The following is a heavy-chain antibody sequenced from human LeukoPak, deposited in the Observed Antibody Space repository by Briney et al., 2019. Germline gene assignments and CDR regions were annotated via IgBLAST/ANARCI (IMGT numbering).Heavy chain of an antibody. CDR2: INAGNGNT. Sequence: ASVKVSCKASGYTFTTYAMHWVRQAPGQRFEWMGWINAGNGNTKYSQKFQGRVTITRDTSATTAYMELSSLRSEDTAVYYCARDAEALRYFDWPPGYWGQGTLVTVSS. D-gene: IGHD3-9*01. CDR3: ARDAEALRYFDWPPGY. J-gene: IGHJ4*02. CDR1: GYTFTTYA. V-gene: IGHV1-3*01.